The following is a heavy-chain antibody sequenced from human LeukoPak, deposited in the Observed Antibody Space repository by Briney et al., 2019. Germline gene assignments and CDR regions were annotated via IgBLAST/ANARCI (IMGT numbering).Heavy chain of an antibody. V-gene: IGHV3-48*03. CDR2: ISSSGSTI. CDR1: GFSFSSYA. CDR3: AELGITMIGGV. D-gene: IGHD3-10*02. Sequence: GGSLRLSCAVSGFSFSSYAMSWVRQAPGKGLEWVSYISSSGSTIYYADSVKGRFTISRDNAKNSLYLQMNSLRAEDTAVYYCAELGITMIGGVWGKGTTVTISS. J-gene: IGHJ6*04.